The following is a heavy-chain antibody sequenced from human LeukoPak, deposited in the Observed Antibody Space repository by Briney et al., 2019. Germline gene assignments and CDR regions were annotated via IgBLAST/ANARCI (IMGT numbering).Heavy chain of an antibody. D-gene: IGHD4-11*01. CDR2: IWSDGTNR. J-gene: IGHJ4*02. CDR3: ATDAESGFDYSTSLEY. CDR1: AFTFSDFG. V-gene: IGHV3-33*01. Sequence: PGGSLRLSCAASAFTFSDFGFHWVRQAPGKGLEWVAVIWSDGTNRYYGDSVKGRFIIQRDDSQKTVYLQMNRLRAADTAIYYCATDAESGFDYSTSLEYWGRGSLVTVSS.